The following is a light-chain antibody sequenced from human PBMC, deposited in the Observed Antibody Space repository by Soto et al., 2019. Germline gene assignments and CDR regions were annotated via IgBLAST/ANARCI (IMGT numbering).Light chain of an antibody. V-gene: IGKV3-15*01. CDR2: GTS. CDR3: QQRSNWPQIT. J-gene: IGKJ5*01. CDR1: QSFSSN. Sequence: ELVMTQSPATLSVSPGERATLSCRASQSFSSNVAWYQQKPGQAPRLLIYGTSTRVTGIPARFSGSGSGTDFTLTVSRLEPEDFAVYYCQQRSNWPQITFGQGTRLEIK.